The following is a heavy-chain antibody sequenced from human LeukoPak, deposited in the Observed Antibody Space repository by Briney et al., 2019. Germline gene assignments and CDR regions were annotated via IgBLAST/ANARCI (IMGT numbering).Heavy chain of an antibody. Sequence: GGSLRLSCAASGFTFSSYGMHWVRQAPGKGLEWVAVISYDGSNKYYADSVKGRFTISRDNSKNTLYLQMNSLRAEDTAVYYCAVSLFGSSGRGALDYWGQGTLVTVSS. CDR3: AVSLFGSSGRGALDY. CDR1: GFTFSSYG. D-gene: IGHD3-22*01. J-gene: IGHJ4*02. CDR2: ISYDGSNK. V-gene: IGHV3-30*03.